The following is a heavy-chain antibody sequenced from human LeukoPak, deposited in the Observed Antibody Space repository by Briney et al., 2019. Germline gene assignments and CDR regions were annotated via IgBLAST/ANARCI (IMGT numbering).Heavy chain of an antibody. Sequence: GGSLRLSCAASGFTFSSYEMNWVRQAPGKGLEWVSYISSSGSTIYYADSVRGRFTISRDNAKNSLYLQMNSLRAEDTAVYYCARVSGITMIVVLNHDPFDIWGQGTMVTVSS. J-gene: IGHJ3*02. D-gene: IGHD3-22*01. V-gene: IGHV3-48*03. CDR1: GFTFSSYE. CDR2: ISSSGSTI. CDR3: ARVSGITMIVVLNHDPFDI.